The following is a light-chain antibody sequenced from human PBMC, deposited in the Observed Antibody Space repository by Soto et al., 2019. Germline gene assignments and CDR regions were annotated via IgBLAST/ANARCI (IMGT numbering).Light chain of an antibody. V-gene: IGLV2-14*01. CDR2: DVS. CDR1: SSDVGGYNY. J-gene: IGLJ2*01. Sequence: QSVLTQPASVSGSPGQSITISCTGTSSDVGGYNYVSWYQQHPGKAPKLMIYDVSNRPSGVSKRVSGSKSGNTASLTISGLQAEDEADYYCSSYTSSSTPVVFGGGTKLTVL. CDR3: SSYTSSSTPVV.